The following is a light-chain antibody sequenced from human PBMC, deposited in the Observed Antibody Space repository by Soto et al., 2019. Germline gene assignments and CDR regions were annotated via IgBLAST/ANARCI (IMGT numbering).Light chain of an antibody. CDR3: QQYETYLKT. Sequence: AYRRTQSPSPFSASTGERVANTCRATQDIGTYLAWYQQIPGKAPKLLIYDASSLESGVPSRFSGSGSGTEFTLTISRVQPEDFATYYCQQYETYLKTFGQGTKVE. V-gene: IGKV1-8*01. CDR2: DAS. J-gene: IGKJ1*01. CDR1: QDIGTY.